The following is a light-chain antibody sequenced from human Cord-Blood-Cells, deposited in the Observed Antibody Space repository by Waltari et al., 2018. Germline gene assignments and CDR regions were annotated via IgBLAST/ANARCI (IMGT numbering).Light chain of an antibody. CDR3: SSYTSSSTPVV. J-gene: IGLJ2*01. Sequence: QSALPQPVSVSGSPGPSITLSCTCSRRNVVGYTYLSSYQQHPGKAPKLMIYDVSNRPSGVSNRFSGSKSGNTASLTISGLQAEDEADYYCSSYTSSSTPVVFGGGTKLTVL. V-gene: IGLV2-14*01. CDR2: DVS. CDR1: RRNVVGYTY.